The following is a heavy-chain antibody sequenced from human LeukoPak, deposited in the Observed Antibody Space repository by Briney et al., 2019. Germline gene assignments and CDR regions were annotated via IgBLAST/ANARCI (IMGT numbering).Heavy chain of an antibody. CDR3: AKAFRGVVVPDFDY. J-gene: IGHJ4*02. D-gene: IGHD3-16*02. V-gene: IGHV3-23*01. CDR2: MSGSGGST. CDR1: GFTFSSYA. Sequence: GGSLRLSCAASGFTFSSYAMHWVRQAPGKGLEWVSSMSGSGGSTYYADSVKGRFTISRDNSKNTLYLQMNSLRAEDTAVYYCAKAFRGVVVPDFDYWGQGTLVTVSS.